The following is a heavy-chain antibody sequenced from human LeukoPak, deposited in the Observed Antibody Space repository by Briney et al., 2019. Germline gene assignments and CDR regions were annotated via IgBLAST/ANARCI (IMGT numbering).Heavy chain of an antibody. CDR2: ISVYNGNT. D-gene: IGHD2-15*01. CDR1: GYTFSSYG. CDR3: ARRWKICSGGSCYDAFDI. V-gene: IGHV1-18*01. Sequence: ASVKVSCKASGYTFSSYGLSWVRQAPGQGLEYMGWISVYNGNTNYAQKLQGRVTMTTDTSTSTAYMALRSLRSDDTAVYYCARRWKICSGGSCYDAFDIWGQGTMVTVSS. J-gene: IGHJ3*02.